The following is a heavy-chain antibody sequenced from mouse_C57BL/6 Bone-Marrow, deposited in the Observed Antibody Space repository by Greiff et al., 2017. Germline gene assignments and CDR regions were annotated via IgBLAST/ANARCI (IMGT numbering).Heavy chain of an antibody. CDR1: GYSFTGYY. CDR3: ARYTTVVAKDY. V-gene: IGHV1-42*01. D-gene: IGHD1-1*01. Sequence: VQLQQSGPELVKPGASVKISCKASGYSFTGYYMNWVKQSPEKSLEWIGEINPSTGGTTYNEKFKATATLTVDKASSTDYMQRKSLTSEASAVYYCARYTTVVAKDYWVQGTTLTVSA. J-gene: IGHJ2*01. CDR2: INPSTGGT.